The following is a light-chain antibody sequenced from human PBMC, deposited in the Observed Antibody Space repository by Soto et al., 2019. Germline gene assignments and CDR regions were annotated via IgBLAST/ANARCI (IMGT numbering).Light chain of an antibody. CDR2: DVN. V-gene: IGLV2-14*03. Sequence: QSVLTQPASVSGSPGQSITISCTGTSSDVGGYNYVSWYQQHPGNAPKLMIFDVNSRPSGVSNRFSGSKSGNTASLTISGLQAKDEADYYCSSYTSSSALILFGGGTKVTVL. J-gene: IGLJ2*01. CDR3: SSYTSSSALIL. CDR1: SSDVGGYNY.